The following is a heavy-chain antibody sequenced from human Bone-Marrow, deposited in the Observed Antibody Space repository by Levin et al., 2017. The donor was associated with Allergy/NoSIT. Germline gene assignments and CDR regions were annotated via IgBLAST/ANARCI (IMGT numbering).Heavy chain of an antibody. CDR1: AFTFSTSW. D-gene: IGHD1-26*01. Sequence: PGGSLRLSCAASAFTFSTSWMNWVRQAPGKGLEWVASINPDGSEKYYVDSVKGRFTISRDNAKNSLYLQMNSLRADDTAVYYCARDRADSAFDYWGQGTLVTVSS. V-gene: IGHV3-7*04. J-gene: IGHJ4*02. CDR2: INPDGSEK. CDR3: ARDRADSAFDY.